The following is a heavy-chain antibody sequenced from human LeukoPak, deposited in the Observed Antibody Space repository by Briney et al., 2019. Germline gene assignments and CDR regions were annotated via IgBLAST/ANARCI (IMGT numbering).Heavy chain of an antibody. CDR1: GGSFSGYY. D-gene: IGHD3-22*01. J-gene: IGHJ4*02. Sequence: PSETLSLTCAVYGGSFSGYYWSWIRQPPGKGLEWIGEINHSGSTNYNPSLKSRVTISVDTSKNQFSLKLSSVTAADTAVYYCARWGYYYDSSGYCSFDYWGQGTLVTVSS. V-gene: IGHV4-34*01. CDR2: INHSGST. CDR3: ARWGYYYDSSGYCSFDY.